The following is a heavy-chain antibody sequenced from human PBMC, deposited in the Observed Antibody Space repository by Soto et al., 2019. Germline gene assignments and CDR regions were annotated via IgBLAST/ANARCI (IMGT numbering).Heavy chain of an antibody. CDR2: IYYSGDS. V-gene: IGHV4-30-4*01. CDR3: VGTGTTDDY. Sequence: SATRSITCTVSGASVSSGDYYWSSIRQSPGKGLEWIGYIYYSGDSYYNPSLKGRLTISIDTSKNQFSLILNSVTVADTAIYYCVGTGTTDDYWGRGTLVTVSS. CDR1: GASVSSGDYY. D-gene: IGHD4-17*01. J-gene: IGHJ4*02.